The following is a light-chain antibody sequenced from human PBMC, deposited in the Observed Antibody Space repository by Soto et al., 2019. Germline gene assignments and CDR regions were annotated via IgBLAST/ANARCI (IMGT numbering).Light chain of an antibody. J-gene: IGKJ5*01. CDR3: QQYNNWFIT. CDR2: GAS. V-gene: IGKV3-15*01. Sequence: IVMTQSPATLSVSPGERATLSCRASQSVSSNLAWYQQKPGQAPRLLIYGASPRATGIPARFSGSGSGTEFTLTISSLQSEDFAVYYCQQYNNWFITFGQGTRLEIK. CDR1: QSVSSN.